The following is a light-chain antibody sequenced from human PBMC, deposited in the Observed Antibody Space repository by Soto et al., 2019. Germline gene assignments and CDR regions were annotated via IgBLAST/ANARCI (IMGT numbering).Light chain of an antibody. CDR2: DVT. J-gene: IGLJ1*01. CDR1: SSDVCGYKY. V-gene: IGLV2-14*01. CDR3: SSYTSFKTLV. Sequence: QSALTQPASVSESPGQSITISCTGSSSDVCGYKYVSWYQQHPGKAPKLLIYDVTNRPSGVSNRFSGSKSGYTASLTISGLQSEDEADYYCSSYTSFKTLVFGTGTKLTVL.